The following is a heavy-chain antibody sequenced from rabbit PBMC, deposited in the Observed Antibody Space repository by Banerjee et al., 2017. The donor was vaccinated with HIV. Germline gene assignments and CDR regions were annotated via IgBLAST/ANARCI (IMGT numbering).Heavy chain of an antibody. CDR3: ARDWDL. CDR2: IVTSTGST. Sequence: QQQLEESGGGLVKPGGTLTLTCKASGIDFSNHYYMCWVRQAPGKGLELIACIVTSTGSTWYASWAKGRFTISKTSSTTVTLQMTSLTAADTATYFCARDWDLWGPGTLVTVS. CDR1: GIDFSNHYY. V-gene: IGHV1S43*01. J-gene: IGHJ4*01.